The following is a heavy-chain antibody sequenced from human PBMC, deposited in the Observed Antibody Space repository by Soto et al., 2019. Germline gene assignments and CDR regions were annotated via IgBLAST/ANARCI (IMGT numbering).Heavy chain of an antibody. J-gene: IGHJ4*02. V-gene: IGHV1-18*01. CDR1: GYTFTSYG. Sequence: QVQLVQSGAEVKKPGASVKVSCKASGYTFTSYGISWVRQAPGQGLEWMGWISAYNGNTNYAQKLQGRVTMTTDTSTSTACMEVRSLRSDDTAVYYCARDLMVRGVIIGPPGYWGQGTLVTVSS. CDR2: ISAYNGNT. D-gene: IGHD3-10*01. CDR3: ARDLMVRGVIIGPPGY.